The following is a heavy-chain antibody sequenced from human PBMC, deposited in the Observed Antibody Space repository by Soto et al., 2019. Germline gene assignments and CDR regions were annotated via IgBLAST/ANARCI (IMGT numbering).Heavy chain of an antibody. D-gene: IGHD2-15*01. CDR3: ARLNYCFGGRCSPHNFEY. CDR1: GYSFTTYW. Sequence: GESLKISCKASGYSFTTYWIGWVRQMPGKGLEWMGVLYAGDSETRYSPSFQGQVTISADKSISTAYLQLSSLKASDTATYYCARLNYCFGGRCSPHNFEYWGQGTLVSVSS. V-gene: IGHV5-51*01. J-gene: IGHJ4*02. CDR2: LYAGDSET.